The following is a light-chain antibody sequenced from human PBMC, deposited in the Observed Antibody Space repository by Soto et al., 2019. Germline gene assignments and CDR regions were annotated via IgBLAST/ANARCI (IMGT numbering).Light chain of an antibody. CDR1: QSLRSSY. Sequence: PVERATLSCWASQSLRSSYLAWYQRKPGQAPRLLMFGASRRATGIPDRFNGSGSGTDFILTISRLEPEDVAVYYCQQHGTSPYTFGQGTRLEIK. V-gene: IGKV3-20*01. J-gene: IGKJ5*01. CDR3: QQHGTSPYT. CDR2: GAS.